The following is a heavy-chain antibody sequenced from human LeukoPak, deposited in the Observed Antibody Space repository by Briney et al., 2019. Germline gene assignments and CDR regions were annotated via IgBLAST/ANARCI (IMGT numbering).Heavy chain of an antibody. D-gene: IGHD1-7*01. Sequence: PGGSLRLSCAASGFSISSYAMHWVRQGPGKGLEWVALMSYDGTRKYYADSVKGRFTISRDNSKNTLFLQMNSLRAEDTAVYYCARAKLGLNYYGLDVWGQGTTGTVSS. CDR1: GFSISSYA. CDR3: ARAKLGLNYYGLDV. CDR2: MSYDGTRK. V-gene: IGHV3-30-3*01. J-gene: IGHJ6*02.